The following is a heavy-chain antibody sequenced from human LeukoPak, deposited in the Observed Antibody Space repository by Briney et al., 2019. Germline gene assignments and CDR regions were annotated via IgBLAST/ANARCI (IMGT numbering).Heavy chain of an antibody. J-gene: IGHJ4*02. Sequence: ASVKVSCKVSGYTLTELSMHWVRQAPGKGLEWMGGFDPEDGETIYAQKFQGRVTMTEDTSTDTAYMELSSLRSEDTAVYYCATDQVAAAGLVWWGQGTLVTVSS. D-gene: IGHD6-13*01. CDR1: GYTLTELS. CDR2: FDPEDGET. V-gene: IGHV1-24*01. CDR3: ATDQVAAAGLVW.